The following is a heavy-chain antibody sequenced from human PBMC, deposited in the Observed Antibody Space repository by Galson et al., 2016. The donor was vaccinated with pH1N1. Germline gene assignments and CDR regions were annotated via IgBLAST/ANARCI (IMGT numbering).Heavy chain of an antibody. CDR2: MSAYNGNT. D-gene: IGHD5-18*01. Sequence: SVKVSCKASGYTFTNYGITWVRQAPGQGLEWMAWMSAYNGNTDYAQKFQGRVTMATDTSTNTAYMELRNLTSDDTAVYYCARDGRISLWLPDFWGQGTLVTVSS. V-gene: IGHV1-18*01. CDR1: GYTFTNYG. J-gene: IGHJ4*02. CDR3: ARDGRISLWLPDF.